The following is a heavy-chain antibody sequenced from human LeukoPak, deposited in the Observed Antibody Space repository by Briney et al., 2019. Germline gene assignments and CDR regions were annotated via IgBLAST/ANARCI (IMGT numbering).Heavy chain of an antibody. CDR3: AKSGDIVVVVAAVDY. D-gene: IGHD2-15*01. CDR1: GFTFSSYG. V-gene: IGHV3-30*02. CDR2: IRYDGSNK. J-gene: IGHJ4*02. Sequence: PGGPLRLSCAASGFTFSSYGMHWVRQAPGKGLEWVAFIRYDGSNKYYADSVKGRFTISRDNSKNTLYLQMNSLRAEDTAVYYCAKSGDIVVVVAAVDYWGQGTLVTVSS.